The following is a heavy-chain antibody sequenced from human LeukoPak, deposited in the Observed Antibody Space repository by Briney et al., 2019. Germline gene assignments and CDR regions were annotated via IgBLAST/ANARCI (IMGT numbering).Heavy chain of an antibody. CDR1: GGTFSSSA. Sequence: SVKVSCKASGGTFSSSAISWVRQAPGQGLEWMGGIIPIFGTANYAQKFQGRVTITADKSTSTAYMELSSLRSEDTAVYYCARYMTAVVVTAIQREDDAFDIWGQGTMVTVSS. CDR3: ARYMTAVVVTAIQREDDAFDI. D-gene: IGHD2-21*02. J-gene: IGHJ3*02. V-gene: IGHV1-69*06. CDR2: IIPIFGTA.